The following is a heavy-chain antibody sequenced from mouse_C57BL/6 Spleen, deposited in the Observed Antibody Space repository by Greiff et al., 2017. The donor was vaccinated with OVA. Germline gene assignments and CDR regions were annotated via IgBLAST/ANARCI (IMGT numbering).Heavy chain of an antibody. CDR2: IYPGNSDT. CDR3: TRRDYYGSSSWYFDY. D-gene: IGHD1-1*01. Sequence: EVQLQQSGTVLARPGASVKMSCKTSGYTFTSYWMHWVKQRPGQGLEWIGAIYPGNSDTSYNQKFKGKAKLTAVTSASTAYMELSSLTNEDSAVYYCTRRDYYGSSSWYFDYWGQGTTLTVSS. J-gene: IGHJ2*01. CDR1: GYTFTSYW. V-gene: IGHV1-5*01.